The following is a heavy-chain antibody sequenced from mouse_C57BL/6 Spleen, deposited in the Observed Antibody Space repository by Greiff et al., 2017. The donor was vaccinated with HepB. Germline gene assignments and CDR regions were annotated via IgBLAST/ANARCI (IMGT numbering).Heavy chain of an antibody. D-gene: IGHD1-1*01. Sequence: EVQLQQSGPELVKPGASVKISCKASGYSFTGYYMNWVKQSPEKSLEWIGEINPSTGGTTYNQKFKAKATLTVDKSSSTAYMQLKSLTSEDSAVYYCARGFTTVVPWYFDVWGTGTTVTVSS. V-gene: IGHV1-42*01. CDR1: GYSFTGYY. CDR3: ARGFTTVVPWYFDV. CDR2: INPSTGGT. J-gene: IGHJ1*03.